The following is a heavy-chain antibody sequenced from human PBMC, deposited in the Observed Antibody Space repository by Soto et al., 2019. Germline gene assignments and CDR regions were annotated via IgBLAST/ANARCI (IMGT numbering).Heavy chain of an antibody. D-gene: IGHD3-10*01. Sequence: QVQLVQSGAEVKKPGASVKVSCKASGYTFTSYGISWVRQAPGQGLEWMGWINVYNGNTNYAQKLQGRVTMTTDTSTSTAYLDLRSPRSDDTAVYFCARDTSRGEYDYWGQGTLVNVSS. CDR1: GYTFTSYG. CDR2: INVYNGNT. J-gene: IGHJ4*02. CDR3: ARDTSRGEYDY. V-gene: IGHV1-18*01.